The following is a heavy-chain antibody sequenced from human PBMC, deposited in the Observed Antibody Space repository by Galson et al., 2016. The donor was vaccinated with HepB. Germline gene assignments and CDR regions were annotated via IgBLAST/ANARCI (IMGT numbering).Heavy chain of an antibody. CDR2: ITGSGGKT. CDR3: ARESATFITFDH. Sequence: SLRLSCAASGFTLSNNAMNWVRQAPGKGLDWVSIITGSGGKTYYADSVQGRFTISRDISKNALYLQMNSLRLEDTAVSYCARESATFITFDHWGQGILVTVSS. V-gene: IGHV3-23*01. D-gene: IGHD5-24*01. CDR1: GFTLSNNA. J-gene: IGHJ4*02.